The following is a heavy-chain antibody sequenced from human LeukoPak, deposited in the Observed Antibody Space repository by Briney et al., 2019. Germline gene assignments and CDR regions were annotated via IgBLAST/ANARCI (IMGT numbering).Heavy chain of an antibody. V-gene: IGHV1-2*02. J-gene: IGHJ4*02. D-gene: IGHD3-22*01. CDR3: ARAVHYYDSSGYYYFGY. CDR1: GYTFTGYY. CDR2: INPNSGGR. Sequence: ASVKVFCKASGYTFTGYYMHWGRQSPGQGLEWMGWINPNSGGRNYAQKCQGRVNMTSDMSISTASIELSRLRSDDTAVYYCARAVHYYDSSGYYYFGYWGQGPLVTVSS.